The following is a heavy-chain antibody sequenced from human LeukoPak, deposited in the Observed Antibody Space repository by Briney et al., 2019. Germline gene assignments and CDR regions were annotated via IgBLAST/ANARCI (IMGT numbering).Heavy chain of an antibody. J-gene: IGHJ6*02. CDR1: GFTFANYA. V-gene: IGHV3-23*01. D-gene: IGHD3-10*01. CDR2: ISNTGSDT. Sequence: GGSLRLSCVASGFTFANYAMSWVRQAPGKGLEWVSTISNTGSDTYYADSVKGRFTISRDNSENTLYLQMNNLRAEDTAIHYCAKVPYSDYGSGRPPFMDVWGQGTTVAVSS. CDR3: AKVPYSDYGSGRPPFMDV.